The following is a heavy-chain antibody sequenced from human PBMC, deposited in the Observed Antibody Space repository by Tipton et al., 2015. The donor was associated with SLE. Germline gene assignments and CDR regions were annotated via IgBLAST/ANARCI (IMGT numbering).Heavy chain of an antibody. CDR3: ARDDSSGRGAFDI. CDR1: GGSFSTGYDY. D-gene: IGHD6-19*01. V-gene: IGHV4-30-4*01. J-gene: IGHJ3*02. Sequence: TLSLTCTVSGGSFSTGYDYWSWIRQPPGKGLEWIGYMSYSGNTYYNPSLKSRVSISIDTAKNQLSLKLSSVTAADTAVYYCARDDSSGRGAFDIWGQGTMVTVSS. CDR2: MSYSGNT.